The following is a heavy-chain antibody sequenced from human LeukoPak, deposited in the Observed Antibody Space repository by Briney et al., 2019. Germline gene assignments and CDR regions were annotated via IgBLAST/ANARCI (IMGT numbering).Heavy chain of an antibody. CDR2: ISGSGGST. D-gene: IGHD3-10*01. Sequence: HSGGSLRLSCAASGFTFSSYAMSWVRQAPGKGLEWVSAISGSGGSTYYADSVKGRFTISRDNSKNTLYLQMNSLRAEDTAVYYCAKPPGPYGSGSFVEYFQHWGQGTLVTVSS. CDR3: AKPPGPYGSGSFVEYFQH. J-gene: IGHJ1*01. V-gene: IGHV3-23*01. CDR1: GFTFSSYA.